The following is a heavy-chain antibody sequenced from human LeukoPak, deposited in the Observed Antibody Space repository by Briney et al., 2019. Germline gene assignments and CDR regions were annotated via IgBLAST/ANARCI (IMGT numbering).Heavy chain of an antibody. CDR3: ARVYYDSSGYYNNFDY. J-gene: IGHJ4*02. Sequence: SETLSLTCAVYGGSFSGYYWSWIRQPPGKGLEWIGEINHSGSTNYNPSLKSRVTISVDTSKNQFSLKLSSVTAADTAVYYCARVYYDSSGYYNNFDYWGQGTLVTVSS. V-gene: IGHV4-34*01. CDR2: INHSGST. CDR1: GGSFSGYY. D-gene: IGHD3-22*01.